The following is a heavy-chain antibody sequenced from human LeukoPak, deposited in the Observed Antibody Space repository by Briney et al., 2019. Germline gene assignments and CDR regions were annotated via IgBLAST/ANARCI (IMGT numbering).Heavy chain of an antibody. J-gene: IGHJ6*04. D-gene: IGHD3-22*01. CDR2: IYYSGST. CDR3: ARDRSIYDSSGYYFPLPMDV. V-gene: IGHV4-61*01. Sequence: SDTLSLTCTVSGDSISTSKSYWSWIRQPPGKGLEWIGYIYYSGSTNYNPSLKSRVTVSVDTSKNQFSLKLSSVTAADTAVYYCARDRSIYDSSGYYFPLPMDVWGKGTTVTISS. CDR1: GDSISTSKSY.